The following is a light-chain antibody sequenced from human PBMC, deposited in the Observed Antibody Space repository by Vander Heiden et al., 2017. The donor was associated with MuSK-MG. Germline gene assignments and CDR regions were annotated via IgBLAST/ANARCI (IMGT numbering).Light chain of an antibody. CDR3: QSYDDTNHWV. V-gene: IGLV6-57*03. Sequence: NFVLTQPHSVSESPEKTVTISCARSSGSIAINYVQWYQQRPGSAPTIVIFEDNQRPSGVPDRFSGSIDISSNSASLTISGLKTEDDADYYCQSYDDTNHWVFGGGTKLTVL. CDR2: EDN. J-gene: IGLJ3*02. CDR1: SGSIAINY.